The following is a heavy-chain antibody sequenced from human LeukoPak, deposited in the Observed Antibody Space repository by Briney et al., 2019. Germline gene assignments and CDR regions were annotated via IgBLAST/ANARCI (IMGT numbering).Heavy chain of an antibody. D-gene: IGHD2-21*02. Sequence: ASVKVSCKASGGTFSSYAISWVRQAPGQGLEWMGWISAYNGNTNYAQKLQGRVTMTTDTSTSTAYMELRSLRSDDTAVYYCARDPLAYCGGDCYSTYDMDVWGQGTTVTVSS. CDR2: ISAYNGNT. V-gene: IGHV1-18*01. CDR3: ARDPLAYCGGDCYSTYDMDV. CDR1: GGTFSSYA. J-gene: IGHJ6*02.